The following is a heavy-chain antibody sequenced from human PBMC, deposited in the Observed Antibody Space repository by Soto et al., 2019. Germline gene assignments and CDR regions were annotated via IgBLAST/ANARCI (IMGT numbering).Heavy chain of an antibody. V-gene: IGHV3-33*01. J-gene: IGHJ6*03. CDR3: ARAQTTVEHYYYSYYMEV. D-gene: IGHD4-17*01. CDR1: GFTFSSYG. Sequence: GGSLRLSCAASGFTFSSYGMHWVRQAPGKGLEWVAVIWYDGSNKYYADSVKGRFTISRDNSKNTLYLQMNSLRAEDTAVYYCARAQTTVEHYYYSYYMEVWGKGTTVNVSS. CDR2: IWYDGSNK.